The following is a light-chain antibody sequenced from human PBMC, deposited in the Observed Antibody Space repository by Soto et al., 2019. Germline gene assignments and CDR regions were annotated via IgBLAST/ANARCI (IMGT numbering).Light chain of an antibody. CDR2: GAS. J-gene: IGKJ4*01. CDR1: QSVSSN. Sequence: EIVMTQSPATLSVSLGERATLCCRASQSVSSNLAWYQQKPGQAPRLLIFGASTRATGIPARFSGSGSGTEFTLTISSLQSEDFAVYHCQHYHALPLTFGGGTKVEIK. V-gene: IGKV3-15*01. CDR3: QHYHALPLT.